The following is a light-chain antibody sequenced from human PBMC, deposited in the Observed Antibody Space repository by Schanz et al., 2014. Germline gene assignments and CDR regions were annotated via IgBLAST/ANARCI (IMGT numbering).Light chain of an antibody. CDR2: DVS. CDR1: SSDVGGYNY. V-gene: IGLV2-14*01. Sequence: QSALTQPASVSGSPGQSITISCTGTSSDVGGYNYVSWYQQHPGKAPKLMIYDVSNRPSGVSNRFSGSKSGNTASLTISGLQAEDEADYYCCSYAGSINLGVFGGGTKLTVL. CDR3: CSYAGSINLGV. J-gene: IGLJ2*01.